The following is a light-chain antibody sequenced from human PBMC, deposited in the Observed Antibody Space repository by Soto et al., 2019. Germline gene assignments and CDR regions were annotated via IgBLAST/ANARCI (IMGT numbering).Light chain of an antibody. CDR3: TAWDSSLSAGV. Sequence: QSVLTQPPSVSAAPGQKVTISCSGSSSNIGKNYVSWYQQLPGTAPKLLIYDNNKRPSGIPDRFSGSKSGTSATLDITGLQTGDEADYYCTAWDSSLSAGVFGGGTKVTVL. J-gene: IGLJ2*01. CDR2: DNN. CDR1: SSNIGKNY. V-gene: IGLV1-51*01.